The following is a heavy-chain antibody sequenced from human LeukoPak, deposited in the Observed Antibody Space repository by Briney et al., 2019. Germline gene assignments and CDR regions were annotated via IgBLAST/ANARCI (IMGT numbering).Heavy chain of an antibody. Sequence: GGSLRLSCVASGFTFSSYAMSWVRQAPGKGLEWVSAISGSSGNTHYADSVKGRFTISRDNSKNTLYLQMNSLRAEDTAIYYCAKPARVGAVDYWGQGTLVTVSS. J-gene: IGHJ4*02. D-gene: IGHD6-13*01. CDR1: GFTFSSYA. V-gene: IGHV3-23*01. CDR3: AKPARVGAVDY. CDR2: ISGSSGNT.